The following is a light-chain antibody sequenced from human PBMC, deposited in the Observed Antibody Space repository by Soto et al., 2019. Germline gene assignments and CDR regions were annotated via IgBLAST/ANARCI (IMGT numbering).Light chain of an antibody. J-gene: IGLJ2*01. CDR3: QTWGTGIPVV. CDR2: LNSDGSH. CDR1: SGHSSYA. Sequence: SLGASVKLTCTLSSGHSSYAIAWHQQQPEKGPRYLMKLNSDGSHSKGDGIPDRFSGSSSGAERYLTISSLQSEDEADYYCQTWGTGIPVVFGGGTKLTVL. V-gene: IGLV4-69*01.